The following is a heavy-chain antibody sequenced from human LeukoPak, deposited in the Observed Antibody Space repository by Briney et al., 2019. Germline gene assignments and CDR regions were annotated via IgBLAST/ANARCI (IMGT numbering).Heavy chain of an antibody. Sequence: PGGSLRLSCAASGFTFSDYYMSWIRQAPGKGLEWVSYISSSGSTIYYADSVKGRFTISRDNAKNSLYLQMNSLRAEDTAVYYCARDVWLLVLSYAFDIWGQGTMVTVSS. CDR2: ISSSGSTI. CDR1: GFTFSDYY. D-gene: IGHD6-13*01. J-gene: IGHJ3*02. V-gene: IGHV3-11*01. CDR3: ARDVWLLVLSYAFDI.